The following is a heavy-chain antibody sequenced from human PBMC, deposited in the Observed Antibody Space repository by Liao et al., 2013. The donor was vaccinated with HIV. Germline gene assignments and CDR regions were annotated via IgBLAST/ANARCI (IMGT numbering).Heavy chain of an antibody. V-gene: IGHV4-39*07. Sequence: QLQLQESGPGLVKPSETLSLTCTVSGGSISSSSYHWGWIRQPPGKGLEWIGSIYYSGSTYYNPSLKSRVTISVDTSKNQFSLKLSSVTAADTAVYYCARVPIMITFGGVIPQYFQHWGQGTLVTVSS. CDR1: GGSISSSSYH. CDR2: IYYSGST. CDR3: ARVPIMITFGGVIPQYFQH. D-gene: IGHD3-16*02. J-gene: IGHJ1*01.